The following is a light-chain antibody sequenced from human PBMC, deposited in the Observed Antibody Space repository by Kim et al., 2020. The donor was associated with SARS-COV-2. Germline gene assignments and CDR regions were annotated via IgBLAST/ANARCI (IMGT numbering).Light chain of an antibody. Sequence: DIQMTQSPSSLSASVGDRVTITCRASQGISSWLAWYQQKPARAPSSLVYAASSLQSGVPSRFSGSGSGTEFTLTISSLQPEDFATYYCQQYYSYPRTFGQGTKVDIK. CDR2: AAS. CDR3: QQYYSYPRT. V-gene: IGKV1D-16*01. J-gene: IGKJ1*01. CDR1: QGISSW.